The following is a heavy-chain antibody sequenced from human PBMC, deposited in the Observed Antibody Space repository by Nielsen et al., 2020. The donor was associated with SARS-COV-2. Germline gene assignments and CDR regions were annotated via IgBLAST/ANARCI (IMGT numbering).Heavy chain of an antibody. D-gene: IGHD5-18*01. Sequence: GGSLRLSCTASGFSFSSYCMNWVRQAPGKGLEWVSSISTSYTPIDYADSVKGRFTISRDNARNSLYLQMNGLRAEDTAVYYCGRKDTSMGFYYYGMDVWGRGTTVTVSS. V-gene: IGHV3-48*01. J-gene: IGHJ6*02. CDR3: GRKDTSMGFYYYGMDV. CDR1: GFSFSSYC. CDR2: ISTSYTPI.